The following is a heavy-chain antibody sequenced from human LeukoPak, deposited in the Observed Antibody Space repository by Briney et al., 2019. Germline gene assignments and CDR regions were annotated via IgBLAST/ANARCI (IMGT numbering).Heavy chain of an antibody. CDR3: AKTIFGVVNDYYYYGMDV. CDR2: IIPIFGTA. J-gene: IGHJ6*02. CDR1: GGTFSSYA. D-gene: IGHD3-3*01. Sequence: SVKVSCKASGGTFSSYAISWVRQAPGQGLEWMGGIIPIFGTANYAQKFQGRVTITADESTSTAYMELSSLRSEDTAVYYCAKTIFGVVNDYYYYGMDVWGQGTTVTVSS. V-gene: IGHV1-69*13.